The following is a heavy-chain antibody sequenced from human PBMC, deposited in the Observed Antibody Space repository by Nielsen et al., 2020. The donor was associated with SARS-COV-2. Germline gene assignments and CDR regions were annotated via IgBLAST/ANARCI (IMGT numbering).Heavy chain of an antibody. CDR1: GGSISSGGYS. D-gene: IGHD2-2*01. J-gene: IGHJ6*02. V-gene: IGHV4-30-2*01. Sequence: SETLSLTCAVSGGSISSGGYSWSWIRQPPGKGLEWIGYIYHSGSTYYNPSLKSRVTISVDRSKNQFSLKLSSVTAADTAVYYCARVLGGCSSTSCYHYYYYGMDVWGQGTTVTVSS. CDR3: ARVLGGCSSTSCYHYYYYGMDV. CDR2: IYHSGST.